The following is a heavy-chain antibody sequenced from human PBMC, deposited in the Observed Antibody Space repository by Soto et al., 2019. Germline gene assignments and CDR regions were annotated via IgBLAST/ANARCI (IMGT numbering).Heavy chain of an antibody. CDR1: GSSISSGGYY. J-gene: IGHJ3*02. CDR3: ARDDPSITIFGVAYDAFDI. D-gene: IGHD3-3*01. CDR2: IYYSGST. Sequence: SETLSLTCTVSGSSISSGGYYWSWIRQHPGKGLEWIGYIYYSGSTYYNPSLKSRVTISVDTSKNQFSLKLSSVTAADTAVYYCARDDPSITIFGVAYDAFDIWGQGTMVTVSS. V-gene: IGHV4-31*03.